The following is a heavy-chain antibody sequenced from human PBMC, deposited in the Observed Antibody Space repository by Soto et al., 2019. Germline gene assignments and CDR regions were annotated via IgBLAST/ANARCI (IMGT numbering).Heavy chain of an antibody. CDR3: AKSEEVVVAATLPLGY. J-gene: IGHJ4*02. D-gene: IGHD2-15*01. CDR2: ISGSGGST. CDR1: GFTFSSYA. Sequence: GGSLRLSCAASGFTFSSYAMSWVRQAPGKGLEWVSAISGSGGSTYYADPVKGRFTISRDNSKNTLYLQMNSLRAEDTAVYYCAKSEEVVVAATLPLGYWGQGTLVTVSS. V-gene: IGHV3-23*01.